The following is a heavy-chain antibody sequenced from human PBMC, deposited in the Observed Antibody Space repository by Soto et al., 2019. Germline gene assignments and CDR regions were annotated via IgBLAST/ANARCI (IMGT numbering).Heavy chain of an antibody. V-gene: IGHV3-11*05. CDR1: GFTFSDYY. D-gene: IGHD5-12*01. CDR3: ATVLRGHHGNDRY. Sequence: QVQLVESGGGLVQPRGSLRLSCAASGFTFSDYYMSWIRQTPGKGLEWISYISGNSGDTDYADSVKGRFTISRDNAKNSLSLEMNYLRVEDTAVYYCATVLRGHHGNDRYWGQGTLVTVSS. J-gene: IGHJ4*02. CDR2: ISGNSGDT.